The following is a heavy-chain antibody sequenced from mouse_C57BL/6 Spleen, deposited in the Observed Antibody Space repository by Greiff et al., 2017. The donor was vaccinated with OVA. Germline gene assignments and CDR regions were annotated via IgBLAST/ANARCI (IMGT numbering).Heavy chain of an antibody. J-gene: IGHJ2*01. CDR1: GFSLSTFGMG. V-gene: IGHV8-8*01. D-gene: IGHD1-1*01. Sequence: QVQLKESGPGLLQPSQTLSLTCSFSGFSLSTFGMGVGWIRQPSGKGLVWLVHLWWDDDKYDNPALKSRPTISKETSKNQVFLKNANVDTADTATYDCARIEGTTVVTDYWGQGTTLTVSA. CDR2: LWWDDDK. CDR3: ARIEGTTVVTDY.